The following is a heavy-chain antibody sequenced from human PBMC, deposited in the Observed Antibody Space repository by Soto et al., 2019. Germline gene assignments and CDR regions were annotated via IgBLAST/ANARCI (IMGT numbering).Heavy chain of an antibody. J-gene: IGHJ6*02. CDR3: ARLSGDHSAFFSYGMDA. V-gene: IGHV3-74*01. D-gene: IGHD2-21*01. CDR2: INSDGTIS. CDR1: GFTFDTYW. Sequence: GGSLRLSCAASGFTFDTYWMNWVRQAPGKGPERLSGINSDGTISSYADSVKGRFTISRDNARNTLSLQMNSLRADDTAVYYCARLSGDHSAFFSYGMDAWGQGTTVTVSS.